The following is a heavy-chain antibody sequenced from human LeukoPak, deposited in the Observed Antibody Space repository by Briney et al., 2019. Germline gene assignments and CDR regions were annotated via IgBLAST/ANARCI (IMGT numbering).Heavy chain of an antibody. CDR3: TSLWGFGGSPEDYYYMDV. D-gene: IGHD3-10*01. V-gene: IGHV3-73*01. CDR1: GFTFSGSA. J-gene: IGHJ6*03. CDR2: IRSKANSYAT. Sequence: PGGSLRLSCAASGFTFSGSAMHWVRQASGKGLEWVGRIRSKANSYATAYAASVKGRFTISRDDSKNTAYLQMNSLKTEDTAVYYCTSLWGFGGSPEDYYYMDVWGKGTTVTVSS.